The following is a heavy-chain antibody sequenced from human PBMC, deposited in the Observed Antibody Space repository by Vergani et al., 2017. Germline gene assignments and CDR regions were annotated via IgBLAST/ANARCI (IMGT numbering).Heavy chain of an antibody. CDR2: ISGSGGSR. J-gene: IGHJ4*02. CDR1: GFTFSSYA. Sequence: EVQLLESGGGLVQPGGSLRLSCAASGFTFSSYAMRWVRQAPGKGLEWVSAISGSGGSRYYADSVEGRFTISRDNSKNTLYLQMNSLRAEDTAVYYGANRGSKEECYWGQGTLVTVSS. CDR3: ANRGSKEECY. V-gene: IGHV3-23*01. D-gene: IGHD1-26*01.